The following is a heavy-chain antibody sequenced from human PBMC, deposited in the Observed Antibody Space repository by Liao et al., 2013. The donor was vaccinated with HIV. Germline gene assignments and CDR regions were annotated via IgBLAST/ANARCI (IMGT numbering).Heavy chain of an antibody. D-gene: IGHD3-3*01. V-gene: IGHV4-61*02. CDR3: ARETYDFWSGFXGAWPTGDYYYYMDV. CDR2: ISTSGST. CDR1: GGSISSGSSY. J-gene: IGHJ6*03. Sequence: QVQLQESGPGLVKPSQTLSLTCTVSGGSISSGSSYWSWIRQPAGKGLEWIGRISTSGSTNYSPSLKSRVTISGDPSKKHFSLKLRSVTAADTAVYYCARETYDFWSGFXGAWPTGDYYYYMDVWGKGTTVTVSS.